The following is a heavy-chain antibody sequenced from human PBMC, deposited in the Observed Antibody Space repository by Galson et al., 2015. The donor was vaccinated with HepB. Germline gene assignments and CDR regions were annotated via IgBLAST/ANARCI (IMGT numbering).Heavy chain of an antibody. V-gene: IGHV3-23*01. CDR2: ISYSGGIT. D-gene: IGHD4-11*01. CDR1: GFTFSSYA. J-gene: IGHJ5*02. CDR3: AKMSYSNFENNRFDP. Sequence: SLRLSCAASGFTFSSYAMSWVRQAPGKGLEWVSAISYSGGITDYADSVKGRFTISRDNSKKTVFLQMNSLRAEDTAVYYCAKMSYSNFENNRFDPWGQGTLVTVSP.